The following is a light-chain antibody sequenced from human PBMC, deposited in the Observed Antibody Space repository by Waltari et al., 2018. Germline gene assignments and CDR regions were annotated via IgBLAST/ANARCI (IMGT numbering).Light chain of an antibody. Sequence: QSALTQPASVSGSPGQSITISCTGTSSDVENYHLVSWYPPHPYKAPKLMIFEVSQRPSGVSDRFSGSKSGNSASLTISGFQADDEAEYYCCSYAGRSTWVFGGGTKLTVL. CDR2: EVS. J-gene: IGLJ3*02. CDR1: SSDVENYHL. V-gene: IGLV2-23*02. CDR3: CSYAGRSTWV.